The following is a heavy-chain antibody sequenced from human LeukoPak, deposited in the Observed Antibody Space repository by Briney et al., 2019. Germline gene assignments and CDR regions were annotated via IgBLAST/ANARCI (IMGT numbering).Heavy chain of an antibody. CDR2: INASGGST. J-gene: IGHJ3*02. D-gene: IGHD3-22*01. CDR1: GYTFTNYY. CDR3: ARVVWNYYDSSGYGAFDI. V-gene: IGHV1-46*01. Sequence: ASVKVSCKASGYTFTNYYMHWVRQAPGQGLEWLGIINASGGSTSYAQKYQGRVTMTRDTSTTTVYMELSSLRSEDTAVYYCARVVWNYYDSSGYGAFDIWGQGTMVTVSS.